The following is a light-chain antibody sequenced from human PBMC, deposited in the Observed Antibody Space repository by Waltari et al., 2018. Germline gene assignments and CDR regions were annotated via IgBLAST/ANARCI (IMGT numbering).Light chain of an antibody. J-gene: IGLJ1*01. V-gene: IGLV3-10*01. Sequence: SYELTQPPSVSVSPGQTARITCSGHELPRKYAYWFQQKSGQAPGLVIYEDNKRPSGIPERFSGSSSGTVATFTITGAQVDDEADYYCYSSDSTGLRVFGGGTTVVVL. CDR1: ELPRKY. CDR3: YSSDSTGLRV. CDR2: EDN.